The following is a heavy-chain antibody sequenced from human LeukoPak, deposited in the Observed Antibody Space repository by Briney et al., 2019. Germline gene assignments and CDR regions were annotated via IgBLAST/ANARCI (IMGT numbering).Heavy chain of an antibody. CDR2: IIPIFGTA. CDR1: GGTFSSYA. J-gene: IGHJ5*02. V-gene: IGHV1-69*05. Sequence: SVKVSCKASGGTFSSYAISWVRQAPGQGLEWMGGIIPIFGTANYAQKFQGRVTITTDESTSTAYMELSSLRSEDTAVYYCARPVGSYYRNWFDPWGQGTLVTVSS. D-gene: IGHD1-26*01. CDR3: ARPVGSYYRNWFDP.